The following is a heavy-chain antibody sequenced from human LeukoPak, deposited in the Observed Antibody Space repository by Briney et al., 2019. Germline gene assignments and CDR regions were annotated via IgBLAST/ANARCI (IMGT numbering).Heavy chain of an antibody. CDR1: GFTFSSYA. Sequence: PGGSLRLSCAASGFTFSSYAMSWVRQAPGKGLEWVSAISGSGGSTYYADSVKGRFTISRDNSKNTLYLQMNSLRAEDTAVYYCAKKVGAAPITGLGMDVWGQGTTVTVSS. CDR2: ISGSGGST. V-gene: IGHV3-23*01. J-gene: IGHJ6*02. D-gene: IGHD3-10*01. CDR3: AKKVGAAPITGLGMDV.